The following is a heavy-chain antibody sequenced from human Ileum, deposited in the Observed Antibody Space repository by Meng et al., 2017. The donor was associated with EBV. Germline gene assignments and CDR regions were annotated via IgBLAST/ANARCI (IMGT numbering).Heavy chain of an antibody. CDR3: ASGRDDAWHY. Sequence: VQRPECGKALVTLPVTLPLSGPSTGDLGGCNAWWSRRREPPGKGLALIDEIYHSGNTNYNPSFKIRVTMSADQSMVQISPNLSSVTAADKSVYYCASGRDDAWHYWGRGTLVTVSS. CDR2: IYHSGNT. CDR1: GDLGGCNAW. V-gene: IGHV4-4*03. J-gene: IGHJ4*02. D-gene: IGHD1-1*01.